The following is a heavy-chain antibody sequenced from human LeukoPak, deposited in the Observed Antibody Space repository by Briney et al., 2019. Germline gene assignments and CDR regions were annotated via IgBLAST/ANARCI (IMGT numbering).Heavy chain of an antibody. Sequence: GESLKISCQGSGYSFSNYWIGWVRQVPGKGLEWMGLIYPGDSDITYNPSFQGHITISADESITTAYLQWSSLKASDTAMYYCARLGGSSGWPDYWGQGTLVTVSS. J-gene: IGHJ4*02. CDR3: ARLGGSSGWPDY. D-gene: IGHD6-19*01. CDR1: GYSFSNYW. V-gene: IGHV5-51*01. CDR2: IYPGDSDI.